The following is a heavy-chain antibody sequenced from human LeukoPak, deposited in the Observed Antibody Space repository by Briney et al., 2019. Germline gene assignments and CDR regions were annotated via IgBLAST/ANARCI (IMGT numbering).Heavy chain of an antibody. V-gene: IGHV4-59*13. D-gene: IGHD3-10*01. CDR3: ARGGYYGSGNDFRFDP. CDR1: GASISSYY. J-gene: IGHJ5*02. CDR2: IDYSGYT. Sequence: SETLSLTCTVSGASISSYYWSWIRQPPGKGLEWIGYIDYSGYTNYNPSLKSRVTISVDTSKNQFSLKLTSVTAADTAVYFCARGGYYGSGNDFRFDPWGQGTLVIVSS.